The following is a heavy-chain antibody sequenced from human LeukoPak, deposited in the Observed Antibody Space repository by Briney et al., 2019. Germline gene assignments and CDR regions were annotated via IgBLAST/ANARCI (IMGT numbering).Heavy chain of an antibody. CDR2: INPNSGGT. V-gene: IGHV1-2*04. J-gene: IGHJ5*02. CDR3: ARGPTVTNWFDP. D-gene: IGHD4-17*01. CDR1: GGTFSSYA. Sequence: SVKVSCKASGGTFSSYAISWVRQAPGQGLEWMGWINPNSGGTNYAQKFQGWVTMTRDTSISTAYMELSRLRSDDTAVYYCARGPTVTNWFDPWGQGTLVTVSS.